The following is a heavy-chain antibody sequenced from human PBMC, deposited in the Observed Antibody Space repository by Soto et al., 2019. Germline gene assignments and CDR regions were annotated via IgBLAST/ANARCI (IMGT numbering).Heavy chain of an antibody. CDR1: GFTFSSCG. V-gene: IGHV3-30*18. D-gene: IGHD3-3*01. Sequence: QVQLVESGGGVVQPGRSLRLSCAASGFTFSSCGMHWVRQAPGKGLEWVAVISYDGSNKYYADSVKGRFTISRDNSKNTLYLQMNSLRAEDTAVYYCAKGFDSITIFGLDPWGQGTLVTVSS. J-gene: IGHJ5*02. CDR2: ISYDGSNK. CDR3: AKGFDSITIFGLDP.